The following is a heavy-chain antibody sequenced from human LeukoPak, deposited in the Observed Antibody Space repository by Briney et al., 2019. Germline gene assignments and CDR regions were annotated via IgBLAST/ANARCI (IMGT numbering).Heavy chain of an antibody. CDR2: IDISGGST. Sequence: GGSLRLSCAVSGFTFNSHAMCWVRQAPGKGLEWVSGIDISGGSTCYADSVKGRFTISRDNSKNTLYLQMNSLRGEDTALYFCANEVRPNDYWGQGTLVTVSS. D-gene: IGHD4/OR15-4a*01. CDR1: GFTFNSHA. J-gene: IGHJ4*02. V-gene: IGHV3-23*01. CDR3: ANEVRPNDY.